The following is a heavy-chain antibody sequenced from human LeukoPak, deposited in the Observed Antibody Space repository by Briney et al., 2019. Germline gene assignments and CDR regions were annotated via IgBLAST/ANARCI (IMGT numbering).Heavy chain of an antibody. V-gene: IGHV4-39*01. D-gene: IGHD3/OR15-3a*01. Sequence: PSETLSLTCTVSGVSICSGNSYWGWIRQPPGEGLEWIGSIYYRGNPYYHASLKSQVSISIDTSQNQFSLKPTSVTAADTAVYYCARQTGSGLFILPGGQGTLVTVSS. CDR1: GVSICSGNSY. CDR3: ARQTGSGLFILP. J-gene: IGHJ4*02. CDR2: IYYRGNP.